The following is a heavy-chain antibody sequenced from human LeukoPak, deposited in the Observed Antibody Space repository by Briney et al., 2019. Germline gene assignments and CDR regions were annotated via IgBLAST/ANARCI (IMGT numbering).Heavy chain of an antibody. V-gene: IGHV4-39*01. D-gene: IGHD4-11*01. Sequence: SETLSLTCSVSGDSITSSSYYWAWTRQPPEKGLEWIGSVYYTGGTNYSPSLKSRVTISVDTSKNQFSLMLSSVTAADTAVYYCARHGGTRITLIEVYYFDSWGQGTLVTVSS. CDR1: GDSITSSSYY. CDR3: ARHGGTRITLIEVYYFDS. CDR2: VYYTGGT. J-gene: IGHJ4*02.